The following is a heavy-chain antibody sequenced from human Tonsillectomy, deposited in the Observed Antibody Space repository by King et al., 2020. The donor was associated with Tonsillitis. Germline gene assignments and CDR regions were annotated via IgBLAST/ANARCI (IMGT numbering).Heavy chain of an antibody. V-gene: IGHV4-30-2*01. CDR2: IYHSGST. J-gene: IGHJ3*02. D-gene: IGHD2-2*01. CDR1: GGSISSGGYS. Sequence: QLQLQESGSGLVKPSQTLSLTCAVSGGSISSGGYSWRGIRQPPGKGLEWIGYIYHSGSTYYNPSLKSRVPISVDRSNNQFSLKLSSVTAADTAVYYCARGGVYCSSTSCYEGDSFDIWGQGTMVTVSS. CDR3: ARGGVYCSSTSCYEGDSFDI.